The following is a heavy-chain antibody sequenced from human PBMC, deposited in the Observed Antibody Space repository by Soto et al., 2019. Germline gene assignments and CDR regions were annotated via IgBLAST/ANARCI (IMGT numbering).Heavy chain of an antibody. Sequence: SETLSLTCTVSGGSISSGGYYWSWIRQHPGKGLEWIGYIYYSGSTYYNPSLKSRVTISVDTSKNQFSLKLSSVTAADTAVYYCARGLYFDWHTIDYWGQGTLVTVSS. CDR3: ARGLYFDWHTIDY. CDR2: IYYSGST. D-gene: IGHD3-9*01. CDR1: GGSISSGGYY. J-gene: IGHJ4*02. V-gene: IGHV4-31*03.